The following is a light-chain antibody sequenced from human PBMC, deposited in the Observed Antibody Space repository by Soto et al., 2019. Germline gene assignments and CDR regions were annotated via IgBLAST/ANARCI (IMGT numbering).Light chain of an antibody. J-gene: IGKJ4*01. Sequence: DIQMTQSPSTLSASVGDRVTITCRASQSISSWLAWYQQKPGKAPNLLIYKASSLESGVPSRFSGSGSGTEFNITISSLQPDDFATYYGQQYNSYPLTFGGGTKVEIK. CDR3: QQYNSYPLT. V-gene: IGKV1-5*03. CDR2: KAS. CDR1: QSISSW.